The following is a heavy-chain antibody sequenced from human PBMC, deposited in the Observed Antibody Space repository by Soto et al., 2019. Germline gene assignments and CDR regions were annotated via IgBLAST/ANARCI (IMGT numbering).Heavy chain of an antibody. J-gene: IGHJ6*02. D-gene: IGHD1-26*01. V-gene: IGHV3-23*01. CDR3: AKIRGRYYYYGMDV. Sequence: EVQLLESGGDLIQPGGSLRLSCAASGFTFSSYAMSWVRQAPGKGLEWVSAISASGGSTYYADSVQGRFTISRDNYKNTLYLQMNSRSAEDTAVYYCAKIRGRYYYYGMDVWGHGTTGPVS. CDR1: GFTFSSYA. CDR2: ISASGGST.